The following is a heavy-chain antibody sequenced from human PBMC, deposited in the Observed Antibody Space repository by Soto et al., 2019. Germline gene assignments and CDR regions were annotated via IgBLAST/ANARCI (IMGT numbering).Heavy chain of an antibody. CDR2: IYYSGST. J-gene: IGHJ6*04. V-gene: IGHV4-31*03. CDR1: GGSISSGGYY. D-gene: IGHD4-17*01. CDR3: GRKTADNYGDSRAYSGRDV. Sequence: SETLSLTCTVSGGSISSGGYYWSWIRQHPGKGLEWIGYIYYSGSTYYNPSLKSRVTISVDTSKNQFSLKLSSVTAAATAVYYCGRKTADNYGDSRAYSGRDVGGKGTTVTVPS.